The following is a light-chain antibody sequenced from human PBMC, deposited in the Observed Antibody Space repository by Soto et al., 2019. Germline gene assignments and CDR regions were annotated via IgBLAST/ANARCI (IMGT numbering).Light chain of an antibody. Sequence: EIVMTQSRAMLSVSPGERATLSCRASQNVNNRLAWYQQKAGQPPRLLIYGASTRATGIPARFSGSGSGTEFTLTISSLQSEDFAVYYCQHFNSWPLLFGQGTKVDIK. V-gene: IGKV3-15*01. CDR3: QHFNSWPLL. CDR2: GAS. CDR1: QNVNNR. J-gene: IGKJ1*01.